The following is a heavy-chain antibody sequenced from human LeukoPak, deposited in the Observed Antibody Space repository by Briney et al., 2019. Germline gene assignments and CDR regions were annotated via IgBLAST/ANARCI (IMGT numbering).Heavy chain of an antibody. Sequence: GASVKVSCKASGYTFINYAINWGRQAPGQRPEWIGWINAVNGNTKYSQKFQGRVTITRDTSASTAYMELSSLRSEDTADYYCARGPRAAADDYWGQGTLVTVSS. CDR3: ARGPRAAADDY. V-gene: IGHV1-3*01. CDR1: GYTFINYA. J-gene: IGHJ4*02. D-gene: IGHD6-13*01. CDR2: INAVNGNT.